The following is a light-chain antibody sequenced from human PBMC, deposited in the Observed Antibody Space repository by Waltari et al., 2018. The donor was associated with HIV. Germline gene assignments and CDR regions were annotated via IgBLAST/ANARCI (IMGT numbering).Light chain of an antibody. CDR1: TPNIETNS. CDR2: SNS. Sequence: QSVLTQSPSASGTPGQRVTTSCSGGTPNIETNSVSWYHQVPGTAPQLLMFSNSLRPSGVPDRFSGSKSGTSASLAISGLQSEDEADYYCATWDDTLDGPVFGGGTRLTVL. J-gene: IGLJ3*02. V-gene: IGLV1-44*01. CDR3: ATWDDTLDGPV.